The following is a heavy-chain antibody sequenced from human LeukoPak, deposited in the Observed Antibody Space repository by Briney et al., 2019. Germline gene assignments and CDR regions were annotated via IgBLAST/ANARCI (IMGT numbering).Heavy chain of an antibody. CDR1: GFTFISYA. CDR3: ARGTAGGRDFDY. CDR2: ISSNGCST. J-gene: IGHJ4*02. V-gene: IGHV3-64*01. Sequence: GGSLRLSCAASGFTFISYAMHWVRQAPGKGLEYVSAISSNGCSTYYANSVKGRFTISRDNSKNTLYLQMGSLRAEDMAVYYCARGTAGGRDFDYWGQGTLVTVSS. D-gene: IGHD6-19*01.